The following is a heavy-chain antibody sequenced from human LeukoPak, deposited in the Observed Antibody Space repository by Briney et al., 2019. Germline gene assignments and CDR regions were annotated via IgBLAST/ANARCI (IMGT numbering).Heavy chain of an antibody. CDR2: ISSSSSYI. J-gene: IGHJ4*02. CDR1: GFTFSSYS. V-gene: IGHV3-21*01. CDR3: ASLVDIVATSD. D-gene: IGHD5-12*01. Sequence: PGGSLRLSCAASGFTFSSYSMNWVRQAPGKGLGWVSSISSSSSYIYYADSVKGRFTISRDNAKNSLYLQMNSLRAEDTAVYYCASLVDIVATSDRGQGTLVTVSS.